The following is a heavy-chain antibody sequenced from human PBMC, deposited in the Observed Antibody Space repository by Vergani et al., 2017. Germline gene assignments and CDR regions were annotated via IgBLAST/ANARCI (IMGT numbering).Heavy chain of an antibody. V-gene: IGHV4-4*07. J-gene: IGHJ4*02. Sequence: QVQLQESGPGLVKPSETLSLTCTVPGGSISSYYWSWIRQPAGKGLEWIGRIYTSGSTNYNPSLKSRVTMSVDTSKKQSSRKLSSVTAADTAVYYCARDRSGYENYFEYWGQGTLVTVSS. CDR3: ARDRSGYENYFEY. CDR2: IYTSGST. CDR1: GGSISSYY. D-gene: IGHD5-12*01.